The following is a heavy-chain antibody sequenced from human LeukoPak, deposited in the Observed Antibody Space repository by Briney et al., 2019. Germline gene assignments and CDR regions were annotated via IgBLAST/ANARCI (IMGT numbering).Heavy chain of an antibody. CDR3: AKGLYSSSWYFDY. CDR2: ISGSGDNT. V-gene: IGHV3-23*01. Sequence: PGGSLRLSCAASGFTFSSYEMNWVHQAPGKGLEWVSSISGSGDNTYYADSVKGRFTVSRDNSKNTLYLQMNSLRAEDTAVYYCAKGLYSSSWYFDYWGQGTLVAVSS. CDR1: GFTFSSYE. J-gene: IGHJ4*02. D-gene: IGHD6-13*01.